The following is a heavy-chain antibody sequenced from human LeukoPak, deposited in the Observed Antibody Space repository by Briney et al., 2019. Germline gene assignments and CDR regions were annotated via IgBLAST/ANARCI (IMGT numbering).Heavy chain of an antibody. J-gene: IGHJ6*03. CDR3: TRERHSSALYYYYYYYMDV. V-gene: IGHV3-49*04. CDR1: GFTVSSNY. CDR2: IRSKAYGGTT. Sequence: SGGSLRLSCAASGFTVSSNYMSWVRQAPGKGLEWVGFIRSKAYGGTTEYAASVKGRFTISRDDSKSIAYLQMNSLKTEDTAVYYCTRERHSSALYYYYYYYMDVWGKGTTVTISS. D-gene: IGHD3-22*01.